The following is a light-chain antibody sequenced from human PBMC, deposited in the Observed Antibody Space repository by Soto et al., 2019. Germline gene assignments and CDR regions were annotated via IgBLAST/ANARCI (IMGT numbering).Light chain of an antibody. CDR1: QNIFTY. CDR2: AAS. V-gene: IGKV1-39*01. J-gene: IGKJ2*01. Sequence: DIQLTQSPSPLSASVGDRVSITCRASQNIFTYLNWYQQKPGETPKLLIYAASGLQSRVPSRFSGSGSGTDFTLTISSLQPEDFATYSCQQSYSTPYTFGQGTKLEIK. CDR3: QQSYSTPYT.